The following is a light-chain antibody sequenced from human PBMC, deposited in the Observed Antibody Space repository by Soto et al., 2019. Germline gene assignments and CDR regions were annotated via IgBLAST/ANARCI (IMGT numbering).Light chain of an antibody. V-gene: IGKV1-39*01. CDR3: QQSYNTPPT. J-gene: IGKJ1*01. Sequence: DIQMTQYPSSLSASVGDRVTITCQASQDISNYLNWYQQKPGKAPKLLIYKASTLKSGVPSRFSGSGSGTEFTLTISSLQPEDFATYYCQQSYNTPPTFGQGTKVDI. CDR1: QDISNY. CDR2: KAS.